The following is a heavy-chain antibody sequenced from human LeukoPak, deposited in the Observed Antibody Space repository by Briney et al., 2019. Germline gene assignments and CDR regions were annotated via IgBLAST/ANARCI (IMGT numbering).Heavy chain of an antibody. D-gene: IGHD3-22*01. Sequence: PGGSLRLSCAAARLTFNNYAMSWVRQAPGKGLEWVSGISGSGGSTYYGDSVKGRFTISRDNSKNTLYLQMNSLRAEDTAVYYCAKDSRYYYDGSAYYYVSGAFDIWGQGTMVTVSS. CDR2: ISGSGGST. V-gene: IGHV3-23*01. CDR1: RLTFNNYA. CDR3: AKDSRYYYDGSAYYYVSGAFDI. J-gene: IGHJ3*02.